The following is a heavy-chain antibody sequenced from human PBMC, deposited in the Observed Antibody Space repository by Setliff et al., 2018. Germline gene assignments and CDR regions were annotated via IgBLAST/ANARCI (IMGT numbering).Heavy chain of an antibody. V-gene: IGHV4-34*01. CDR1: GGSFSGYY. CDR3: ARRETYYNFWSGYYAY. J-gene: IGHJ4*02. Sequence: PSETLSLTCAVYGGSFSGYYWSWIRQPPGKGLEWIGSIYYSGSTYYNPSLKSRVTISVDTSKNQFSLKLSSVTAADTAVYYCARRETYYNFWSGYYAYWGQGTLVTVPQ. D-gene: IGHD3-3*01. CDR2: IYYSGST.